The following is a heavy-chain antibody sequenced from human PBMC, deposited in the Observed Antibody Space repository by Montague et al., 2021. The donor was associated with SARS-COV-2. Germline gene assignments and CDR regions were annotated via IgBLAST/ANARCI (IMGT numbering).Heavy chain of an antibody. J-gene: IGHJ3*02. CDR2: LSNDGSST. CDR1: GFTFSSYW. CDR3: ARDPPGGILDTCDI. D-gene: IGHD6-25*01. Sequence: SLRLSCAASGFTFSSYWMHWVRQAPGEGLLWVSRLSNDGSSTAYADSVKGRFTISRDNAKNTLYLQMNSLRAEDTAVYYCARDPPGGILDTCDIWGLGTMVTVSS. V-gene: IGHV3-74*03.